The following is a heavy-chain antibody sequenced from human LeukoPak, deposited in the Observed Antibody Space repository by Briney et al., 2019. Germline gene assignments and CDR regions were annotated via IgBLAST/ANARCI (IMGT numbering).Heavy chain of an antibody. Sequence: GGSLRLSCAASGFTFSSYAMHWVRQAPGKGLEWVAVISYDGSNKYYADSVKGRFTISRDNSKNTLYLQMNSLRAEDTAVYYCARETRFLEWLDWFDPWGQGTLVTVSS. CDR2: ISYDGSNK. V-gene: IGHV3-30*04. CDR3: ARETRFLEWLDWFDP. J-gene: IGHJ5*02. CDR1: GFTFSSYA. D-gene: IGHD3-3*01.